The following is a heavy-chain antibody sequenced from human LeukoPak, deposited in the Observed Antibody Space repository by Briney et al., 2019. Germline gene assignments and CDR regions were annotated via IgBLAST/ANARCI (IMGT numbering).Heavy chain of an antibody. V-gene: IGHV4-34*01. J-gene: IGHJ4*02. Sequence: SETLSLTCAVYGGSFSGYYWSWIRQPPGKGLEWIGEINHSGSTNYNPSLKSRVTVSVDTSKNQFSLKLSSVTAADTAEYYCARAAVAGQGNYFDYWGQGTLVTVSS. CDR1: GGSFSGYY. D-gene: IGHD6-19*01. CDR2: INHSGST. CDR3: ARAAVAGQGNYFDY.